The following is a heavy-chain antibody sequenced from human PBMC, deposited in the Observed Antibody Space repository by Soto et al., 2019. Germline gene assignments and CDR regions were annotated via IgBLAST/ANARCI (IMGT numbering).Heavy chain of an antibody. CDR2: ISVDSGTT. J-gene: IGHJ5*02. V-gene: IGHV3-23*01. CDR1: GFSVHIFP. CDR3: AKDGILGIHIDT. Sequence: GGSLRLSCAASGFSVHIFPMSLVRQAPGKGLQWVSSISVDSGTTYYADSVKGRFTISRDSSNNTLYLQMNSLRADDTALYYCAKDGILGIHIDTWGQGIXVTVSS.